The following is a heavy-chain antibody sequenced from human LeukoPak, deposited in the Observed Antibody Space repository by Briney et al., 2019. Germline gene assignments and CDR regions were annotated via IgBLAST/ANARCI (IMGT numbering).Heavy chain of an antibody. CDR2: INPSGGST. CDR3: ARDPWGVTTKTNWFDP. D-gene: IGHD4-17*01. V-gene: IGHV1-46*01. CDR1: GYTFTSYY. Sequence: ASVKVSCKASGYTFTSYYMHWVRQAPGQGLEWMGIINPSGGSTSYAQKFQGRVTMTRDTSISTAYMELSRLRSDDTAVYYCARDPWGVTTKTNWFDPWGQGTLVTVSS. J-gene: IGHJ5*02.